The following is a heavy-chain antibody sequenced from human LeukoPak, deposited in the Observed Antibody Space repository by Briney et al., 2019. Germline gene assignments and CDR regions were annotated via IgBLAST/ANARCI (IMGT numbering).Heavy chain of an antibody. D-gene: IGHD5-24*01. J-gene: IGHJ4*02. CDR2: IKQGGSEK. Sequence: GGSLRLSCAASGFTFSIYYMNWVRQAPGKGLEWVASIKQGGSEKYYVDSVKGRFTVSRDDAKSSVYLQMNSLRAEDTAVYYCARGRWLSGVSYDYWGQGALVTVSS. CDR1: GFTFSIYY. CDR3: ARGRWLSGVSYDY. V-gene: IGHV3-7*01.